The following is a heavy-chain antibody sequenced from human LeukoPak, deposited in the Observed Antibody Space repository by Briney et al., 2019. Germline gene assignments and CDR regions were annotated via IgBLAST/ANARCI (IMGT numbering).Heavy chain of an antibody. J-gene: IGHJ4*02. V-gene: IGHV4-39*07. CDR1: GGSISSSSYY. D-gene: IGHD2-21*01. Sequence: SETLSLACTVSGGSISSSSYYWGWIRQPPGKGLEWIGSIYYSGSTYYNPSLKSRVTISVDTSKNQFSLKLSSVTAADTAVYYCARLVRKETFDYWGQGTLVTVSS. CDR2: IYYSGST. CDR3: ARLVRKETFDY.